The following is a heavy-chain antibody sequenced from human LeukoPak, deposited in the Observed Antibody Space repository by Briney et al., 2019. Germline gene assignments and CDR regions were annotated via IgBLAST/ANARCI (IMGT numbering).Heavy chain of an antibody. D-gene: IGHD1-26*01. Sequence: SETLSLTCTVSGGSISSSSYYWGWIRPPPGKGLEWIGSIYYSGSTYYNPSLKSRVTISVDTSKNQFYLKLSSVTAADTAVYYCARLLVGATQIDYWGQGTLVTVSS. J-gene: IGHJ4*02. CDR2: IYYSGST. CDR3: ARLLVGATQIDY. CDR1: GGSISSSSYY. V-gene: IGHV4-39*01.